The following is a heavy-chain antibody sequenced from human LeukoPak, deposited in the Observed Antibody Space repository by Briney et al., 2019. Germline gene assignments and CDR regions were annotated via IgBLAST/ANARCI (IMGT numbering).Heavy chain of an antibody. V-gene: IGHV3-21*01. D-gene: IGHD2-2*01. CDR2: IGGSGSFI. CDR1: GFTFSSYS. CDR3: ARDLRYCSSASCSENGAFDI. J-gene: IGHJ3*02. Sequence: PGGSLRLSCAASGFTFSSYSMNWVRQAPGEGLEWVSSIGGSGSFIYYADSVKGRFTISRDNARNSLFLQMNSLRAEDTAVYYCARDLRYCSSASCSENGAFDIWGQGTMVTVSS.